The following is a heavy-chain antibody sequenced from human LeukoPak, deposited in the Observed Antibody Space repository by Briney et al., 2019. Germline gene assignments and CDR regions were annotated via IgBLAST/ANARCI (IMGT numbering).Heavy chain of an antibody. D-gene: IGHD6-19*01. Sequence: ASVKVSCKASGYTFTNYAMNWVRQAPGQGLEWMGWINTNTGNPTYAQGFTGRFVFSLDTSVSTAYLQINSLKAEDTAVYYCARGNRKIAVDICGQGTLVTVSS. CDR1: GYTFTNYA. CDR3: ARGNRKIAVDI. J-gene: IGHJ4*02. V-gene: IGHV7-4-1*02. CDR2: INTNTGNP.